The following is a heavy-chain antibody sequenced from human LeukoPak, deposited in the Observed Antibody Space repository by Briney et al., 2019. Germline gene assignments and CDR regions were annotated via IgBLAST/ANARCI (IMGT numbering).Heavy chain of an antibody. D-gene: IGHD3/OR15-3a*01. J-gene: IGHJ6*04. CDR2: ISWNSGSI. CDR1: GFTFDDYA. CDR3: TRTGPYYSYGMDV. V-gene: IGHV3-9*01. Sequence: PGGSLRLSCAASGFTFDDYAMHWVRQAPGKGLEWVSGISWNSGSIGYADSVKGRFTISRDNNKNSLYLHMNSLRTEDTALYYCTRTGPYYSYGMDVWGKGTTVAVSS.